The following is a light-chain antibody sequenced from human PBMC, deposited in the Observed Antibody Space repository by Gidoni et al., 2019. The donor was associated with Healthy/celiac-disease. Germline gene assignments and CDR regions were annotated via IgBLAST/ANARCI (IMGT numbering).Light chain of an antibody. V-gene: IGKV4-1*01. CDR1: QSVLYSSNNKND. J-gene: IGKJ4*01. CDR3: QQYYSTPLT. Sequence: DIVMTQSPDSLAVSLGERATINCKSSQSVLYSSNNKNDVAWYQQKPGQPPKLLIYWASTRESGVPDRFSGSGSGTDFTLTISSLQAEDVAVYYCQQYYSTPLTFXGXTKVEIK. CDR2: WAS.